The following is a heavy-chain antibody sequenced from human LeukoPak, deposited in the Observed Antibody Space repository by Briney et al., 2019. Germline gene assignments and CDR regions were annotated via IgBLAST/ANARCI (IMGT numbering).Heavy chain of an antibody. CDR3: ARDLDQYNGRFGGFGHDF. CDR2: ISAYNGNT. V-gene: IGHV1-18*01. J-gene: IGHJ4*02. Sequence: ASVKVSCKASGYTFINYGINWMRQAPGQGLEWMGWISAYNGNTNYAQSLQGRVTMTTDTSTSTVYMEMRSLTSDDTAVYYCARDLDQYNGRFGGFGHDFWGQGTLVTVSS. D-gene: IGHD3-10*01. CDR1: GYTFINYG.